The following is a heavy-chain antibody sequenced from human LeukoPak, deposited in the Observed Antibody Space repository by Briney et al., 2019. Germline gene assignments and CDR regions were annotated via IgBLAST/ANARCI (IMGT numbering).Heavy chain of an antibody. Sequence: PSETLSLTCTVSGGSISSYYWSWIRQPPGKGLEWIGYIYYSGSTNYNPSLKSRVTISVDTSKNQFSLKLSSVTAADTAVYYCARHGPGTTGYYYMDVWGKGTTVTVSS. J-gene: IGHJ6*03. CDR3: ARHGPGTTGYYYMDV. D-gene: IGHD1-1*01. V-gene: IGHV4-59*08. CDR2: IYYSGST. CDR1: GGSISSYY.